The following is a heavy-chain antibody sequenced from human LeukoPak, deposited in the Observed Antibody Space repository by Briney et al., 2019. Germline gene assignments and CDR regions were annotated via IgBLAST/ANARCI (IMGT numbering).Heavy chain of an antibody. J-gene: IGHJ5*02. D-gene: IGHD3-10*01. CDR2: IKQDGSEK. CDR1: GFTFSSYW. Sequence: PGGSLRLSCAASGFTFSSYWMSWVRQAPGKGLEWVANIKQDGSEKYYVDSVKGRFTISRDNSKNTLYLQMNSLRAEDTAVYYCARGVGGRGYYGSGSYGLPRSFDPWGQGTLVTVSS. CDR3: ARGVGGRGYYGSGSYGLPRSFDP. V-gene: IGHV3-7*01.